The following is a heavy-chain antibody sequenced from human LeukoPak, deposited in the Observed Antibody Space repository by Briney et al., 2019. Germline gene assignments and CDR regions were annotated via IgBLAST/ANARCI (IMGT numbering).Heavy chain of an antibody. D-gene: IGHD1-26*01. J-gene: IGHJ6*03. Sequence: GGSLSLSCAASGFTFSSYWMHWVRQAPGKGLVWVSRISSDGSSTIYADSVKGRFTMSRENAYNTLYLQMNSLRGEDTAVYYCARQWELPGAYYVDVWGKGTTVTVSS. CDR2: ISSDGSST. CDR3: ARQWELPGAYYVDV. CDR1: GFTFSSYW. V-gene: IGHV3-74*01.